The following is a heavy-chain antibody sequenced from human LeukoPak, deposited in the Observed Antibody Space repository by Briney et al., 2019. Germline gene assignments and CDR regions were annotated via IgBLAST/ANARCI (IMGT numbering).Heavy chain of an antibody. CDR2: INTNTGNP. CDR1: GYTFTSYA. Sequence: GASVKVSCKASGYTFTSYAMNWVRQAPGQGLEWMGWINTNTGNPTYAQGFTGRFVFSLDTSVSTAYLQIGSLKAEDTAVYYCARDGGAGHDFWSGYYSYFDYWGQGTLVTVSS. J-gene: IGHJ4*02. CDR3: ARDGGAGHDFWSGYYSYFDY. V-gene: IGHV7-4-1*01. D-gene: IGHD3-3*01.